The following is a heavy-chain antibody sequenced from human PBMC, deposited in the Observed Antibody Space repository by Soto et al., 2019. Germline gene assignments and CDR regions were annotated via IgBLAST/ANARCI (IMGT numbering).Heavy chain of an antibody. CDR1: GDSVSSNSAA. CDR2: TYYRSKWYN. V-gene: IGHV6-1*01. CDR3: ARDPYRHIPGFQFDY. Sequence: PSPTLSLPCXISGDSVSSNSAAWNWIRQSPSRGLEWLGRTYYRSKWYNDYAVSVKSRITINPDTSKNQFSLQLNSVTPEDTAVYHCARDPYRHIPGFQFDYWGQGTLVTVSS. J-gene: IGHJ4*02. D-gene: IGHD1-26*01.